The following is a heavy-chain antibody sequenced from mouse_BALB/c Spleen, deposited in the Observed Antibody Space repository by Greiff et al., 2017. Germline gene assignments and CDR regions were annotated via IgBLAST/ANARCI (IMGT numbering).Heavy chain of an antibody. CDR3: ARGLRRDWYFDV. CDR2: ISTYYGNT. Sequence: QVQLQQSGPELVRPGVSVKISCKGSGYTFTDYAMHWVKQSHAKSLEWIGVISTYYGNTNYNQKFKGKATMTVDKSSSTAYMELARLTSEDSAIYYCARGLRRDWYFDVWGAGTTVTVSS. CDR1: GYTFTDYA. J-gene: IGHJ1*01. V-gene: IGHV1-67*01. D-gene: IGHD2-2*01.